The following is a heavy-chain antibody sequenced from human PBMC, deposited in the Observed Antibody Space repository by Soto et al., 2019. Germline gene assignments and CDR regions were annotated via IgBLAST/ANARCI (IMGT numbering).Heavy chain of an antibody. J-gene: IGHJ5*02. V-gene: IGHV1-8*01. D-gene: IGHD3-16*01. CDR3: ARMATFGSLNWFDP. Sequence: ASVKVSCKASGYSFTNNDVSWVRQATGQGLEWMGWMNPGSGDTGYAQKFQGRVTMTRDISIATAYMELSSLRSDDTAVYYCARMATFGSLNWFDPWGQGTLVTVSS. CDR2: MNPGSGDT. CDR1: GYSFTNND.